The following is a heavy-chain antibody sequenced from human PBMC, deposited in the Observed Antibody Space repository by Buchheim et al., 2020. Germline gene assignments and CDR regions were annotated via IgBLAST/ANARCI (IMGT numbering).Heavy chain of an antibody. CDR3: ARVGWKLPGFWYFDL. J-gene: IGHJ2*01. CDR2: IYHNGKT. Sequence: QVQLQESGPGLVKPSGTLSLTCAVSGGSISSSNWWSWVRQPPGKGLGWMGEIYHNGKTNYNPSLKSRVTISADKSNNQYSLKLTSVTAADTAVYYCARVGWKLPGFWYFDLWGRGTL. CDR1: GGSISSSNW. D-gene: IGHD1-1*01. V-gene: IGHV4-4*02.